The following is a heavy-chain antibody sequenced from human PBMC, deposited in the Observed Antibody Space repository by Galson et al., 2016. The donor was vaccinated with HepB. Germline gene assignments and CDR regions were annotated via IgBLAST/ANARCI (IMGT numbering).Heavy chain of an antibody. CDR3: ARAGLPPYYYGMDV. CDR1: GYTFTSYY. Sequence: SVKVSCKASGYTFTSYYMYWVRQASGRGLEWMGIINPSGGSTSYPQKFQGRVTMTRDTSTSTVYMELSSLRSEDTAVYYCARAGLPPYYYGMDVWGQGTTVTVSS. V-gene: IGHV1-46*01. J-gene: IGHJ6*02. D-gene: IGHD4-11*01. CDR2: INPSGGST.